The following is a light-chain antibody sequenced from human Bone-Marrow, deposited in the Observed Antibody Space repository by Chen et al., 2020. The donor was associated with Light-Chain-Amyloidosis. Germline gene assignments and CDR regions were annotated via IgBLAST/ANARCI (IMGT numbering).Light chain of an antibody. CDR1: NIGSTS. V-gene: IGLV3-21*03. J-gene: IGLJ1*01. CDR3: QVWDSSSDHP. CDR2: DDS. Sequence: SYVLTQPPSLSVAPGKTAWITCGGNNIGSTSGHWYPQKPGQASVLVVYDDSDRPSGIPERFSGANSGNTATLTISRVEAGDEADYYCQVWDSSSDHPFGNGTKVTVL.